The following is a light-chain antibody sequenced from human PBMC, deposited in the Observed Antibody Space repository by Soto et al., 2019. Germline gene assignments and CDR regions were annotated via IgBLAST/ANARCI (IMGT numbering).Light chain of an antibody. Sequence: DIQMTQSPYSLSASVGDRVIITCRASQSINSYLNWYRQKPGKAPKLLVYTASSLQSGVPSRFRGSGSGTDFTLTISSLLPEDFATYYCQQSYSTPYTFGQGTKLEIK. V-gene: IGKV1-39*01. J-gene: IGKJ2*01. CDR2: TAS. CDR3: QQSYSTPYT. CDR1: QSINSY.